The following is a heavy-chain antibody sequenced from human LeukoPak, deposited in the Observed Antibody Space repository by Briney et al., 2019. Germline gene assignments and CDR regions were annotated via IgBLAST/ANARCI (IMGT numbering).Heavy chain of an antibody. CDR1: GASISSYT. Sequence: KPSETLSLTCPAPGASISSYTWSWIGKPPGKGLEWIGYIYYSGSTNYNPSLKSRVTISVDTSKNQFSLKLSSVTAADTAVYYCAREDGYNHLPSATVWGQGTLVTVSS. V-gene: IGHV4-59*01. CDR2: IYYSGST. D-gene: IGHD5-24*01. CDR3: AREDGYNHLPSATV. J-gene: IGHJ4*02.